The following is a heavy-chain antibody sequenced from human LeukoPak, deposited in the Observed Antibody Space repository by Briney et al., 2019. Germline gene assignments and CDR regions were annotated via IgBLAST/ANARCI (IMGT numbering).Heavy chain of an antibody. CDR2: IYYSGST. V-gene: IGHV4-39*07. J-gene: IGHJ3*02. D-gene: IGHD3-3*01. CDR3: ARDPPYDFWSGYYRSPAHDAFDI. Sequence: PSETLSLTCTVSGGSISSSSYYWGWIRQPPGKGLEWIGSIYYSGSTYYNPSLKSRVTISVDTSKNQFSLKLSSVTAADTAVYYCARDPPYDFWSGYYRSPAHDAFDIWGQGTMVTVSS. CDR1: GGSISSSSYY.